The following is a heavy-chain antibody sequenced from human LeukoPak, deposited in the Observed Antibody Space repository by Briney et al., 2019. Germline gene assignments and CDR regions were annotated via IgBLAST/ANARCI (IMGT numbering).Heavy chain of an antibody. D-gene: IGHD6-13*01. CDR3: ARAGIAAAAFDY. V-gene: IGHV1-69*11. Sequence: SVKVSCKASGGTFSSYAISWVRQAPGQGLEWMGRIIPILGTANYAQKFQGRVQITTDESTSTAYMELSSLRSEDTAVYYCARAGIAAAAFDYWGQGTLVTVSS. CDR2: IIPILGTA. J-gene: IGHJ4*02. CDR1: GGTFSSYA.